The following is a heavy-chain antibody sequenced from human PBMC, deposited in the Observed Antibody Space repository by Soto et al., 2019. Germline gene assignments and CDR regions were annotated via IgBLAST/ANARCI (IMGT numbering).Heavy chain of an antibody. CDR1: GYTFTGYG. Sequence: ASVKVSCKASGYTFTGYGISWVLQAPGQGLEWMGWISAYNGNTNYAQKLQGRVTMTTDTSTSTAYMELRSLRSDDTAVYYCARGIPPYYYGSGRFVRWFDPWGQGTLVTSPQ. D-gene: IGHD3-10*01. J-gene: IGHJ5*02. CDR3: ARGIPPYYYGSGRFVRWFDP. V-gene: IGHV1-18*01. CDR2: ISAYNGNT.